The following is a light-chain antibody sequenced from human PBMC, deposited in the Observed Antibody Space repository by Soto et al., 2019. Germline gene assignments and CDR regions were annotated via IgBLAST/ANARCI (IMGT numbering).Light chain of an antibody. J-gene: IGLJ3*02. CDR2: DVS. Sequence: QYALTQPASVSGSPGQSITISCTGTSSDVGSDNLVSWYQQHPGKAPKLIIYDVSNRPSGVSNRFSGSKSGNTASLTISGLQAEDEADYYCCSYADNSRVFGGGTKLTVL. CDR3: CSYADNSRV. CDR1: SSDVGSDNL. V-gene: IGLV2-23*02.